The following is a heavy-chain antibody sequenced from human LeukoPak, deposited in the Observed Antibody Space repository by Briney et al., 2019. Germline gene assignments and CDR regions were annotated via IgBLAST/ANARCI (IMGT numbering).Heavy chain of an antibody. CDR3: AKDALDFDSHGGYFDY. Sequence: GGSLRLSCAASGFTFSSYAMHWVRQAPGKGLELVSSISSSSSYIYYADSVKGRFTISRDNAKNSLYLQMNSLRAEDTAVYYCAKDALDFDSHGGYFDYWGQGTLVTVSS. D-gene: IGHD3-16*01. CDR1: GFTFSSYA. V-gene: IGHV3-21*01. J-gene: IGHJ4*02. CDR2: ISSSSSYI.